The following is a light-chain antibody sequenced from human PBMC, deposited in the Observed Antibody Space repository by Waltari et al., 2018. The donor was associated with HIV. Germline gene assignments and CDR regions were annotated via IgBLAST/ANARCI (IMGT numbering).Light chain of an antibody. CDR3: SSYTSSSTLYV. Sequence: QSALTQPASVSGSPGPSITIPCTGTSRDVGGYNYVTWYPQHPGKAPKLMISEVSNRPSGVTNRFSGSKSGNTASLTISGLQVEDEADYYCSSYTSSSTLYVFGTGTKVTVL. J-gene: IGLJ1*01. V-gene: IGLV2-14*01. CDR1: SRDVGGYNY. CDR2: EVS.